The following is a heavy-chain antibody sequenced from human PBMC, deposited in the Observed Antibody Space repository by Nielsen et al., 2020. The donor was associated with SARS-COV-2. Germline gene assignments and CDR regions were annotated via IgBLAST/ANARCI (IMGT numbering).Heavy chain of an antibody. V-gene: IGHV4-59*08. D-gene: IGHD2-2*01. Sequence: SETLSFTCAVSGGSIRNTYWGWIRQPPGKRLEWIAYSDHSWRINYNPSLKSRGTISADTSKDQIALKLRSVTAADTAVYYCARLPAGTVSFDIWGQGTMVTVS. CDR2: SDHSWRI. CDR3: ARLPAGTVSFDI. CDR1: GGSIRNTY. J-gene: IGHJ3*02.